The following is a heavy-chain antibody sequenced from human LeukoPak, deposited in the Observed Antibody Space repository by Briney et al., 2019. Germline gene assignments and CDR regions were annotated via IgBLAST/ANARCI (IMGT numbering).Heavy chain of an antibody. CDR3: ARGGDYPFDY. CDR2: ISYDGSNK. Sequence: QPGRSLRLSCAASGFTFSSYGMHWVRQAPGKGLEWVAVISYDGSNKYYADSVKGRFTISRDNSKNTVYLQMNSLRTEDTAVYYCARGGDYPFDYWGQGTLVTVSS. V-gene: IGHV3-30*03. CDR1: GFTFSSYG. D-gene: IGHD4-17*01. J-gene: IGHJ4*02.